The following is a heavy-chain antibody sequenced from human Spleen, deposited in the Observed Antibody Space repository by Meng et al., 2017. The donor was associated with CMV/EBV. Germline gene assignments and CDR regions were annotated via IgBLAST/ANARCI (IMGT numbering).Heavy chain of an antibody. Sequence: GSLRLSCTVSGGSVSNGGYYWSWIRQPPGKGLEWIGYISYSGSTNYNPSLNSRVTISADTSKNQFSLKLSSATAADTAVYYCASQEGGVTYFDFWRGYFYWGQGTLVTVSS. D-gene: IGHD3-3*01. CDR1: GGSVSNGGYY. J-gene: IGHJ4*02. CDR3: ASQEGGVTYFDFWRGYFY. V-gene: IGHV4-61*08. CDR2: ISYSGST.